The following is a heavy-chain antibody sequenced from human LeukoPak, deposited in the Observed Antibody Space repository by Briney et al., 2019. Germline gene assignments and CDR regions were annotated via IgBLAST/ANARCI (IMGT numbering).Heavy chain of an antibody. CDR3: ARVGLVDNEYGFYFYMDV. V-gene: IGHV1-18*01. J-gene: IGHJ6*03. Sequence: ASVKVSCKPSGYTFSDYGITWVRQAPGQGIEWMGWISGYNGNTNYAGSLQGRVTMTIDTSTSTAYMDLRSLRSDDTAVYYCARVGLVDNEYGFYFYMDVWGKGTPVTVSS. D-gene: IGHD4/OR15-4a*01. CDR2: ISGYNGNT. CDR1: GYTFSDYG.